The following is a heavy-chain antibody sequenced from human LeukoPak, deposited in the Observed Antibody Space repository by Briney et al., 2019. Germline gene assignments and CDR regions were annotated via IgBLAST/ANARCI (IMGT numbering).Heavy chain of an antibody. CDR1: GGSISPSY. CDR3: ARGHYGSGTGTYSH. D-gene: IGHD3-10*01. J-gene: IGHJ4*02. V-gene: IGHV4-59*01. Sequence: SETLSLTCTVSGGSISPSYWSWIRQPPGKGLMGIGYIYYTGSTDYNPSLKSRVTISVDTSKNQFSLTLNSLTAADTAVYYCARGHYGSGTGTYSHWGQGTLVTVSS. CDR2: IYYTGST.